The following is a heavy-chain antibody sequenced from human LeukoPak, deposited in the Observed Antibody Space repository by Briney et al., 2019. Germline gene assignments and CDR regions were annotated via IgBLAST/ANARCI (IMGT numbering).Heavy chain of an antibody. CDR3: ARETLGAVAGGDFDY. D-gene: IGHD6-19*01. CDR1: GFTFSNSA. Sequence: PGGSLRLSCAASGFTFSNSAMSWVRQAPGKGLEWVSTLSGSGITTYYADSVKGRFTISRDNSKNTLYLQMNSLRAEDTAVYYCARETLGAVAGGDFDYWGQGTLVTVSS. J-gene: IGHJ4*02. V-gene: IGHV3-23*01. CDR2: LSGSGITT.